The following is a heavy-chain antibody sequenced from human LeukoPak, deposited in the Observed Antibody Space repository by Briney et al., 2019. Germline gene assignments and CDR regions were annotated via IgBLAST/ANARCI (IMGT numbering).Heavy chain of an antibody. CDR3: ARDSNSSSFDY. D-gene: IGHD6-6*01. J-gene: IGHJ4*02. CDR1: GYTFTGYY. CDR2: INPSDGST. V-gene: IGHV1-46*01. Sequence: ASVKVSCKASGYTFTGYYMHWVRQAPGQGLEWMGIINPSDGSTTSAQKFQGRVTVTRDTSTSTVYMELSSLRSEDTAVYYCARDSNSSSFDYWGQGILVTVSS.